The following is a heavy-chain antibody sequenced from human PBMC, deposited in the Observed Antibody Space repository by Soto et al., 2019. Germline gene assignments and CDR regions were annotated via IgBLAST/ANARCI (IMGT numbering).Heavy chain of an antibody. D-gene: IGHD1-1*01. V-gene: IGHV3-23*01. Sequence: GGSLRLSCAASGFTISSNAMYWVRQAPGKGLEWVSAISDRGATTHYADSVKGRLTISRDTSKNTLYLQLNTLRADDTAVYYCAKDKPGTTSFDYWGQGTLVTVSS. J-gene: IGHJ4*02. CDR3: AKDKPGTTSFDY. CDR1: GFTISSNA. CDR2: ISDRGATT.